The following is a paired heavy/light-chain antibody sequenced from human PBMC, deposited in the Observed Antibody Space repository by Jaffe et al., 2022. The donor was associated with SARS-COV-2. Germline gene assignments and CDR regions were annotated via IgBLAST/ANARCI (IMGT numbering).Heavy chain of an antibody. V-gene: IGHV3-9*01. CDR2: ISWKSVGI. J-gene: IGHJ4*02. D-gene: IGHD1-26*01. CDR1: GFSFGDYA. CDR3: AKALGFRYSGAYSFDY. Sequence: EVQLVESGGGLVQPGRSLRLSCAVSGFSFGDYAMHWVRQAPGKGLEWVSGISWKSVGIGYADSVKGRFTISRDNAKNSLYLQMNSLRPEDTAFYYCAKALGFRYSGAYSFDYWGQGTRVTVSS.
Light chain of an antibody. J-gene: IGLJ2*01. V-gene: IGLV2-23*01. Sequence: QSALTQPASVSASPGQSITISCTGTSSDVGHYNLVSWYQQHPGKVPKLMIHDDSKRPSGVSNRFSGSKSGSSASLTISGLQAEDEADYYCCSYAGNSTALFGGGTKLTVL. CDR2: DDS. CDR3: CSYAGNSTAL. CDR1: SSDVGHYNL.